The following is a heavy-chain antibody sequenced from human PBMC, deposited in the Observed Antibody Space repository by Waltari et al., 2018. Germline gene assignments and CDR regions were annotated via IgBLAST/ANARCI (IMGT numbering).Heavy chain of an antibody. CDR3: AKDIGGASSGPSSDYFDY. Sequence: EVQLVESGGVVVQPGGSLRLSCAASGFTFDDYTMHWVRQAPGKGLEWVSLISWDGGSKYDADSVKGRINNSRDNSKNSLYLQMNSLRTEDTALYYCAKDIGGASSGPSSDYFDYWGQGTLVTVSS. J-gene: IGHJ4*02. CDR2: ISWDGGSK. D-gene: IGHD6-19*01. V-gene: IGHV3-43*01. CDR1: GFTFDDYT.